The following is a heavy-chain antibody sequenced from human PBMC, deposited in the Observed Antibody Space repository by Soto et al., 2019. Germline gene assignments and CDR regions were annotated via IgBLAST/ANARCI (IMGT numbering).Heavy chain of an antibody. V-gene: IGHV4-4*02. CDR2: IYHSGST. D-gene: IGHD3-9*01. J-gene: IGHJ6*02. Sequence: PSETLFLTCAVSGGSISSSNWWSWVRQPPGKGLEWIGEIYHSGSTNYNPSLKSRVTISVDKSKNQFSLKLSSVTAADTAVYYCARDLHYDILTGLHYGMDVWGQGTTVTVSS. CDR1: GGSISSSNW. CDR3: ARDLHYDILTGLHYGMDV.